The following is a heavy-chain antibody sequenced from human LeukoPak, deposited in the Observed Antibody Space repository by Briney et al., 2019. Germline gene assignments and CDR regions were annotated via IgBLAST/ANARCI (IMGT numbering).Heavy chain of an antibody. D-gene: IGHD6-19*01. J-gene: IGHJ4*02. CDR1: GGSVSHFY. CDR3: ARSGTGWYATDF. Sequence: SETLSLTCTVSGGSVSHFYWSWIRQPPGKGLEWIGYIYYTGSTNYNPSLKSRVTISLDPSKTQFSLKLSSVTAADTAFYYCARSGTGWYATDFWGQGTLVTVSS. CDR2: IYYTGST. V-gene: IGHV4-59*02.